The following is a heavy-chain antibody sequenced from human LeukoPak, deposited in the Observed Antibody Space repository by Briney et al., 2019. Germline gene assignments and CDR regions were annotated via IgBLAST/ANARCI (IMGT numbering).Heavy chain of an antibody. CDR1: GGSISSGGYS. V-gene: IGHV4-61*08. J-gene: IGHJ3*01. D-gene: IGHD6-19*01. CDR3: ARPRSHWLGNDAFEL. CDR2: IYYSGNT. Sequence: SETLSLTCAVSGGSISSGGYSWSWIRQPPGKGLEWIVYIYYSGNTNYNPSLESRVTISIDTSNNQFSLRMTSVTAAVTAVYYCARPRSHWLGNDAFELWGQGTMVTVSS.